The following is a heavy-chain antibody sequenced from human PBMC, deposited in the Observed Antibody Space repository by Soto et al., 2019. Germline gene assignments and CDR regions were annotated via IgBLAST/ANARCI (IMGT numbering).Heavy chain of an antibody. Sequence: QVQLQQWGAGLLKPSETLSLTCAVYGGSFSGYYWSWIRQPPGKGLEWIGEINHSGSTNYNPSLKSRVTISVDTSKNQFSLKLSSVTAADTAVYYCARCPPRGYSYGLMDYWGQGTLVTVSS. V-gene: IGHV4-34*01. CDR1: GGSFSGYY. D-gene: IGHD5-18*01. CDR2: INHSGST. CDR3: ARCPPRGYSYGLMDY. J-gene: IGHJ4*02.